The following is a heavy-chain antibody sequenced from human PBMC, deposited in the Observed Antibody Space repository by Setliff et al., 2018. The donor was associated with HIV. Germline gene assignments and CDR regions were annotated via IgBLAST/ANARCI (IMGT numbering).Heavy chain of an antibody. CDR1: GGSINRSPYY. CDR2: IFYSGST. J-gene: IGHJ4*02. V-gene: IGHV4-39*07. Sequence: SETLSLTCTVSGGSINRSPYYWGWIHQPPGKGLEWFASIFYSGSTYHNPSLKSRVTISVDTANNQFSLKVNSMTAADSAIYYCARVESGILGYWGRGTLVTVSS. CDR3: ARVESGILGY. D-gene: IGHD1-26*01.